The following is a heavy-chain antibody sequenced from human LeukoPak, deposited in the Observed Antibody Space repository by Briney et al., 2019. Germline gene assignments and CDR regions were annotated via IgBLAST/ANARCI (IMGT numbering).Heavy chain of an antibody. J-gene: IGHJ4*02. D-gene: IGHD2-21*02. CDR3: ARDGGYCGGDCYSDFDY. Sequence: GASVKVSCKASGYTFTSYGISWVRQAPGQGLEWMGWISAYNGNTNYAQKFQGRVTITADESTSTAYMELSSLRSEDTAVYYCARDGGYCGGDCYSDFDYWGQGTLVTVSS. V-gene: IGHV1-18*01. CDR1: GYTFTSYG. CDR2: ISAYNGNT.